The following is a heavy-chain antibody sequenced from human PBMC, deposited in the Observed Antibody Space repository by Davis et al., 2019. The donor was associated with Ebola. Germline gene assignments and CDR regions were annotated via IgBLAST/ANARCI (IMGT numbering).Heavy chain of an antibody. CDR1: GFTFSSYA. D-gene: IGHD2-2*02. V-gene: IGHV3-23*01. J-gene: IGHJ4*02. Sequence: PGGSLRLSCAASGFTFSSYAMSWVRQAPGKGLEWVSAISGSGGNTYYADSVKGRFTISRDNSKNTLYLQMNSLRAEDTAVYYCAKGQYQLLYGYYFDYWGQGTLVTVSS. CDR2: ISGSGGNT. CDR3: AKGQYQLLYGYYFDY.